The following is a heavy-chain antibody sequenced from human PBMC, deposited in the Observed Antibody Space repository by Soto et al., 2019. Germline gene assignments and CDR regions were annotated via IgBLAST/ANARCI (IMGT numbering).Heavy chain of an antibody. CDR2: IYYSGST. J-gene: IGHJ6*02. CDR1: GGSISSSSYY. Sequence: ETLSLTSTVSGGSISSSSYYWGWIRQPPGKGLEWIGSIYYSGSTYYNPSLKSRVTISVDTSKNQFSLKLSSVTAEDTALYYCAKGRSYYYYYGVDVCGQGTTVTVSS. V-gene: IGHV4-39*07. CDR3: AKGRSYYYYYGVDV.